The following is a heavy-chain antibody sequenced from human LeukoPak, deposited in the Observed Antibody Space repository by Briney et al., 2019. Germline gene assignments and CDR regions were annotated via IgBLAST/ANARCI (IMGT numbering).Heavy chain of an antibody. CDR2: IYTSGGT. D-gene: IGHD4-23*01. V-gene: IGHV4-61*02. CDR1: GGSISSGSYY. Sequence: PSETLSLTCTVSGGSISSGSYYWRWIRQPAGKGLEWLGRIYTSGGTNYNPSLKSRVTISVDTSKNQFSLKLSSVTAADTAVYYCARGESNVVVTSFDYWGQGTLVTVSS. CDR3: ARGESNVVVTSFDY. J-gene: IGHJ4*02.